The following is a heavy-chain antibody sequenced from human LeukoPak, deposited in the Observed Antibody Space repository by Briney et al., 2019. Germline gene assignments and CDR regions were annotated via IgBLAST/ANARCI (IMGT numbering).Heavy chain of an antibody. CDR1: GFTFSSYW. CDR2: INTDGSIT. CDR3: AKDWKQLPEGHY. J-gene: IGHJ4*02. D-gene: IGHD6-13*01. V-gene: IGHV3-74*01. Sequence: GGSLRLSCAASGFTFSSYWMHWVRQAPGKGLVWVSRINTDGSITSYADSVRGRFTISRDNSKNTLYLQMNSLRAEDTAVYYCAKDWKQLPEGHYWGQGTLVTVSS.